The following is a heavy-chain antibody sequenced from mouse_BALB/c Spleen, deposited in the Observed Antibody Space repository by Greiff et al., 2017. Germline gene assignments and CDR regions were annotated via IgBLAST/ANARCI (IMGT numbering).Heavy chain of an antibody. D-gene: IGHD1-1*01. J-gene: IGHJ4*01. CDR3: GSSDYGSSYAMDY. CDR2: INPYNGDT. Sequence: VHVKQSGPELVKPGASVKISCKASGYSFTGYFMNWVKQSHGKSLEWIGRINPYNGDTFYNQKFKGKATLTVDKSSSTAHMELLSLTSEDSAVYYCGSSDYGSSYAMDYWGQGTSVTVSS. CDR1: GYSFTGYF. V-gene: IGHV1-37*01.